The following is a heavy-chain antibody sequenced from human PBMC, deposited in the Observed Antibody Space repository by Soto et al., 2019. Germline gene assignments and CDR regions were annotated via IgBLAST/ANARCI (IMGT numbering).Heavy chain of an antibody. J-gene: IGHJ6*03. V-gene: IGHV1-18*01. Sequence: QVQLVQSGAEVKKPGASVKVSCKASGYTFTSYGISWVRQAPGQGLEWMGWISAYNGNTNYAQKLQGRVTMTTDTSTSTAYMELRSLRSDDTAVYYCARDPSGITIFGVYYYYMDVWGKGTTVTVSS. CDR2: ISAYNGNT. D-gene: IGHD3-3*01. CDR3: ARDPSGITIFGVYYYYMDV. CDR1: GYTFTSYG.